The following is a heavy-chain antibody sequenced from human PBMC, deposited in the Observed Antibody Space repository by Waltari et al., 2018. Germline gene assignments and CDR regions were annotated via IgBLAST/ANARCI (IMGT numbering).Heavy chain of an antibody. Sequence: QVQLQESGPGLVKPSETLSLTCTVSGGSISSYYWSWIRQPPGKGLEWIGYIYYSGSTNYNPALRSRVTISVATSKNQFSLKLSSVTAADTAVYYCARGGRGSSSNAFDIWGQGTMVTVSS. D-gene: IGHD6-6*01. V-gene: IGHV4-59*01. J-gene: IGHJ3*02. CDR3: ARGGRGSSSNAFDI. CDR2: IYYSGST. CDR1: GGSISSYY.